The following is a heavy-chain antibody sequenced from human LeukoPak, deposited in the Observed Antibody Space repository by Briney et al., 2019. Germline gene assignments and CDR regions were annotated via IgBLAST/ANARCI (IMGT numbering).Heavy chain of an antibody. Sequence: PGGSLRLSCAASGFTFSSYNMNWVRQAPGKGLEWVSSISSSSSYIYYADSVRGRFTISRDTATNTLYLEMNSLRAEDTAVYYCSRDFVGAEDYWGQGTLVTVSS. D-gene: IGHD3-16*01. CDR3: SRDFVGAEDY. CDR2: ISSSSSYI. J-gene: IGHJ4*02. CDR1: GFTFSSYN. V-gene: IGHV3-21*01.